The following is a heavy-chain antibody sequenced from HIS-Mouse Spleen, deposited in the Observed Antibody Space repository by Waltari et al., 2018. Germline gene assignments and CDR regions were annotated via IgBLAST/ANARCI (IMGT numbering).Heavy chain of an antibody. CDR2: IWYDGSNK. CDR3: AKDFGMLKDYDILTGYDY. D-gene: IGHD3-9*01. CDR1: GFTFSSYG. V-gene: IGHV3-33*06. J-gene: IGHJ4*02. Sequence: QVQLVESGGGVVQPGRSLRLSCAASGFTFSSYGMHWVRQAPAKGLAWVAVIWYDGSNKYYADSVKGRFTISRDNSKNTLYLQMNSLRAEDTAVYYCAKDFGMLKDYDILTGYDYWGQGTLVTVSS.